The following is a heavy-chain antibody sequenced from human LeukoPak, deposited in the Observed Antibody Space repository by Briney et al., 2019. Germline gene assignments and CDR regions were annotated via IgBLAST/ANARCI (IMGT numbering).Heavy chain of an antibody. CDR3: AADGEYAFLV. CDR2: IINDGITT. J-gene: IGHJ3*01. D-gene: IGHD2/OR15-2a*01. Sequence: QPGGSLRLSCAASGLTFHNTWMHWIRQAPGKGLVWVSRIINDGITTTYAASVKGRFTISRDNAKNTLYLQMNSLRADDTAVYYCAADGEYAFLVWGQGTMVTVSS. V-gene: IGHV3-74*01. CDR1: GLTFHNTW.